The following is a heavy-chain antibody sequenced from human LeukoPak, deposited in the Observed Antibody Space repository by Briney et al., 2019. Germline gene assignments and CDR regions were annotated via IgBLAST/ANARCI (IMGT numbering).Heavy chain of an antibody. CDR2: IVHDGRNK. V-gene: IGHV3-30*02. CDR3: AKDYGPEYATGSSYFDS. D-gene: IGHD3-10*01. CDR1: AFTFRTYG. J-gene: IGHJ4*02. Sequence: GGSLRLSCAASAFTFRTYGMHWVRQAPGKWLEWVAVIVHDGRNKYYGDSVKGRLTISRDTSKNMVYLQMNRVRAEDTALYYCAKDYGPEYATGSSYFDSWGQGTPVTVSS.